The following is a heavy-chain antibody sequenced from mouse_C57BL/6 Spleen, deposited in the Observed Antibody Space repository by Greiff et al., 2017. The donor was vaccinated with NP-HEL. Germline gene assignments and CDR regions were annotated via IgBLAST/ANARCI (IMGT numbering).Heavy chain of an antibody. CDR3: AGVITTVVATYYAMDY. J-gene: IGHJ4*01. CDR1: GYTFTSYG. CDR2: IYPRSGNT. D-gene: IGHD1-1*01. Sequence: QVQLQQSGAELARPGASVKLSCKASGYTFTSYGISWVKQRTGQGLEWIGEIYPRSGNTYYNEKFKGKATLTADKSSSTAYMELRSLTSEDSAVYFCAGVITTVVATYYAMDYWGQGTSVTVSS. V-gene: IGHV1-81*01.